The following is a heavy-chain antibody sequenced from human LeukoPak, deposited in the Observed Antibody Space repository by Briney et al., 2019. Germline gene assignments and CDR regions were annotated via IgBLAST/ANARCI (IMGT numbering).Heavy chain of an antibody. CDR1: GFTFSSYS. Sequence: SGGSLRLSCAASGFTFSSYSMNWVRQAPGKGLEWVSSIISSSSYIYYADSVKGRFTISRDNAKNSLYLQMNNLRAEDTAVYYCARDRITVTWRGMDVWGQGTTVTVSS. D-gene: IGHD4-17*01. J-gene: IGHJ6*02. CDR3: ARDRITVTWRGMDV. V-gene: IGHV3-21*01. CDR2: IISSSSYI.